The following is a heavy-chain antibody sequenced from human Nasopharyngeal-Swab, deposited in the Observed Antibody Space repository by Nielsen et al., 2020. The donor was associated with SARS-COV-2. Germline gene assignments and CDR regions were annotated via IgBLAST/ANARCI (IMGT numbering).Heavy chain of an antibody. CDR1: GGTFSSYA. J-gene: IGHJ5*02. Sequence: SVKVSCKASGGTFSSYAISWVRQAPGQGLKWMGGIIPIFGTANYAQKFQGRVTITADESTSTAYMELSSLRSEDTAVYYCARSIAAASNWFDPWGQGTLVTVSS. CDR3: ARSIAAASNWFDP. V-gene: IGHV1-69*13. D-gene: IGHD6-13*01. CDR2: IIPIFGTA.